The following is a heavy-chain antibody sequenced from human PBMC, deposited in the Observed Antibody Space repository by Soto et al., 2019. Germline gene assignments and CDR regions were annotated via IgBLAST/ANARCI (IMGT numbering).Heavy chain of an antibody. Sequence: SETLSLTCTVSGGSISSYYWSWIRQPPGKGLEWIGYIYYSGSTNYNPSLKSRVTISVDTSKNQFSLKLSSVTAADTAVYYCARDYPLGGDLFHGLDVWGQGTTVTVSS. V-gene: IGHV4-59*01. CDR3: ARDYPLGGDLFHGLDV. CDR2: IYYSGST. D-gene: IGHD3-10*01. J-gene: IGHJ6*02. CDR1: GGSISSYY.